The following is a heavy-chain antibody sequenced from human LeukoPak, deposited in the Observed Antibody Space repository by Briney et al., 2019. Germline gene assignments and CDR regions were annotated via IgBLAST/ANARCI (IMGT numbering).Heavy chain of an antibody. CDR1: GFTFSDYW. J-gene: IGHJ6*02. CDR3: ARDLDGMDV. CDR2: IKQDGSEK. Sequence: QSGGSLRLSCAASGFTFSDYWMSWVRQAPGKGLEWVANIKQDGSEKYYVDSVKGRFTISRGNAKKSLYLQMNSLRAEDTAVYYCARDLDGMDVWGQGTTVTVSS. V-gene: IGHV3-7*03.